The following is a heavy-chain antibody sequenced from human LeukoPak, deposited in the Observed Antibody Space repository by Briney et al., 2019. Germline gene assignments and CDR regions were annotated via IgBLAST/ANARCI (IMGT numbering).Heavy chain of an antibody. Sequence: ASVKVSCKASGYTFTSYGISWVRQAPGQGLEWMGWISAYNGNTNYAQKLQGRVTMTTDTSTSTAYMELRSLRSDDTAVYYCARVAHCGGDCYSAFDYWGQGTLVTVSS. CDR3: ARVAHCGGDCYSAFDY. D-gene: IGHD2-21*02. V-gene: IGHV1-18*01. CDR2: ISAYNGNT. CDR1: GYTFTSYG. J-gene: IGHJ4*02.